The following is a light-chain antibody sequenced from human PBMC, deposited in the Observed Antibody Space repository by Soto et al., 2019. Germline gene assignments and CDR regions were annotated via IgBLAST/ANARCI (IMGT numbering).Light chain of an antibody. V-gene: IGKV1-5*01. CDR3: QQCYMGWT. J-gene: IGKJ1*01. CDR2: AAS. CDR1: QDITKW. Sequence: DIQMSQYPSTLSASGGERVTMSCRASQDITKWLAWYQQKPGKAPKLLIYAASTLQSGVPSRFSGSGSGTEFTFSITSLQPEDFGTYYCQQCYMGWTFGQGTKV.